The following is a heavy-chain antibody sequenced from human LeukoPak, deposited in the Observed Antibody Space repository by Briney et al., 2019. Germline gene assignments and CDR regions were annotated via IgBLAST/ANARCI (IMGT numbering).Heavy chain of an antibody. D-gene: IGHD1/OR15-1a*01. CDR3: AKDETGTIEFDY. J-gene: IGHJ4*02. V-gene: IGHV3-23*01. Sequence: GGSLRLSCAASGFTFSSYAMSWVRQAPGRGLEWVSAISGSGGSTYYADSVKGRFTISRDNSKNTLYLQMNSLRAEDTAVYYCAKDETGTIEFDYWGQGTLVTVSS. CDR1: GFTFSSYA. CDR2: ISGSGGST.